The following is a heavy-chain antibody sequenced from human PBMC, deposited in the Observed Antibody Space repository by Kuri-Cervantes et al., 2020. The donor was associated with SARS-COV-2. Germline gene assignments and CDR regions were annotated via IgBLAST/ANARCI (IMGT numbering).Heavy chain of an antibody. J-gene: IGHJ4*02. CDR3: ARQAIVLMVYATTFDY. CDR1: GGSISSSSYY. V-gene: IGHV4-39*01. D-gene: IGHD2-8*01. Sequence: GSLRLSCTVSGGSISSSSYYWGWIRQPPGKGLEWIGSIYYSGSTYYNPSLKSRVTISVDTSKNQFSLKPSSVTAADTAVYYCARQAIVLMVYATTFDYWGQGTLVTVSS. CDR2: IYYSGST.